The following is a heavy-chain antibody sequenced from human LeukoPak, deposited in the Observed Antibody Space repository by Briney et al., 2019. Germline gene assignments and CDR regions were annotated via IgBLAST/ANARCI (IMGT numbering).Heavy chain of an antibody. D-gene: IGHD3-22*01. CDR2: MNPNSGNT. Sequence: ASVKVSCKASGYTFTSYDINWVRQATGQGLEWMGWMNPNSGNTGYAQKFQGRVTMTRNTSISTAYMELRSLRSDDTAVYYCARVVVISSKHSDYWGQGTLVTVSS. CDR3: ARVVVISSKHSDY. CDR1: GYTFTSYD. V-gene: IGHV1-8*01. J-gene: IGHJ4*02.